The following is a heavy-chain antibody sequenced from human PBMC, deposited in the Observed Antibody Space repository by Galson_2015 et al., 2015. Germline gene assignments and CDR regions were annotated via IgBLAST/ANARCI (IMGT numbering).Heavy chain of an antibody. CDR2: IVVGSGNT. J-gene: IGHJ6*02. V-gene: IGHV1-58*01. CDR1: GFTFTSSA. Sequence: SVKVSCKASGFTFTSSAVQWVRQARGQRLEWIGWIVVGSGNTNYAQKFQERVTITRDMSTSTAYMELSSLRSEDTAVYYCAAVGAKIYYYYYGMDVWVQGTTVTVSS. CDR3: AAVGAKIYYYYYGMDV. D-gene: IGHD1-26*01.